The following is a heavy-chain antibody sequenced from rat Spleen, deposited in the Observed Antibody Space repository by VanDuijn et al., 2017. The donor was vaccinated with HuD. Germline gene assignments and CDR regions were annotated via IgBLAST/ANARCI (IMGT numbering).Heavy chain of an antibody. V-gene: IGHV5-29*01. J-gene: IGHJ3*01. CDR2: ISYDGSST. Sequence: EVQLVESDGGLVQPGRSLKLSCAASGFTFSDYYMAWVRQAPTKGLEWVATISYDGSSTYYRDSVKGRFTISRDNAKSTLYLQMDSLRSEDTATYYCTTPIYGGYGEGWFAYWGQGTLVTVSS. D-gene: IGHD1-11*01. CDR3: TTPIYGGYGEGWFAY. CDR1: GFTFSDYY.